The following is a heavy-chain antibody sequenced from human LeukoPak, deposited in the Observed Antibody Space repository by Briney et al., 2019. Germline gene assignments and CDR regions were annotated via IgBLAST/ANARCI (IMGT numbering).Heavy chain of an antibody. V-gene: IGHV3-33*01. J-gene: IGHJ4*02. CDR3: ARSIPRYDGSAYYPDY. D-gene: IGHD3-22*01. Sequence: GGSLRLSCAASGFTFSGYGMHWVRQAPGKGLEWVAVIWYDGSNDDYADSVKGRFTISRDNSKNTLYLQMNSLRAEDTAMYYCARSIPRYDGSAYYPDYWGQGTLVTVSS. CDR2: IWYDGSND. CDR1: GFTFSGYG.